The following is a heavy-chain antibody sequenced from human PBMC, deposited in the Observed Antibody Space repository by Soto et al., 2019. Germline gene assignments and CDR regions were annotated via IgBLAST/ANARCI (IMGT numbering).Heavy chain of an antibody. J-gene: IGHJ4*02. V-gene: IGHV3-15*01. Sequence: EVQLVESGGGLVKHGGSLRLSCAASGFTFSNAWMSWVRQAPGKGLEWVGRIKSKTDGGTTYYAAPVKGRFTISRDDSKNTLYLQMNSLKTEDTAVYYCTRHYGDYVSLDYWGQGTLVTVSS. CDR1: GFTFSNAW. CDR2: IKSKTDGGTT. CDR3: TRHYGDYVSLDY. D-gene: IGHD4-17*01.